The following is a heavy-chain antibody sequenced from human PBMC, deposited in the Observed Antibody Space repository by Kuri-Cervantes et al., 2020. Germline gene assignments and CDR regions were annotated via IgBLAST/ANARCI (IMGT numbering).Heavy chain of an antibody. V-gene: IGHV3-21*01. CDR2: ISSSSSYI. Sequence: GESLKISCAASGFTFSSYSMNWVRQAPGKGLEWVSSISSSSSYIYYADSVKGRFTISRDNAKNSLYLQMNSLRAEDTAVYYCARVGVVVAATRGDFDYWGQGALVPSPQ. CDR1: GFTFSSYS. D-gene: IGHD2-15*01. J-gene: IGHJ4*02. CDR3: ARVGVVVAATRGDFDY.